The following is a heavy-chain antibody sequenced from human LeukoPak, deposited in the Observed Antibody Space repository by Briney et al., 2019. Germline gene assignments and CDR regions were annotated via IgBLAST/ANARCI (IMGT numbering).Heavy chain of an antibody. CDR3: ARDQGGYYSSSWVFDY. V-gene: IGHV1-2*02. D-gene: IGHD6-13*01. CDR2: INPNSGGT. CDR1: GGTFSNYT. J-gene: IGHJ4*02. Sequence: ASVKVSCKASGGTFSNYTISWVRQAPGQGLEWMGWINPNSGGTNFAQNFQGRVTMTRDTSISTAYMGLSRLRSDDTAVYYCARDQGGYYSSSWVFDYWGQGTLVTVSS.